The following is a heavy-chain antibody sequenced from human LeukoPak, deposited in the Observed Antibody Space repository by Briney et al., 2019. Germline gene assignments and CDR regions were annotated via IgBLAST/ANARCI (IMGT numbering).Heavy chain of an antibody. CDR2: IIPIFGTA. D-gene: IGHD3-10*01. CDR1: GGTFSSYA. CDR3: ARGVVGGVIQSYYYYYYMDV. Sequence: ASVKVSCKASGGTFSSYAISWVRQAPGQGLEWMRGIIPIFGTANYAQKFQGRVTITADESTSTAYMELSSLRSEEQAVYYCARGVVGGVIQSYYYYYYMDVWGKGTTVTVSS. V-gene: IGHV1-69*13. J-gene: IGHJ6*03.